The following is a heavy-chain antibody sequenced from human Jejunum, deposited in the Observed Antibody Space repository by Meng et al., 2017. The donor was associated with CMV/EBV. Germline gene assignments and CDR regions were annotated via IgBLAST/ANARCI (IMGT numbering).Heavy chain of an antibody. D-gene: IGHD6-13*01. V-gene: IGHV3-23*01. J-gene: IGHJ4*02. CDR2: ISSSGDNT. CDR1: FRNSA. CDR3: ATPPRNYNSNWYTYSFAY. Sequence: FRNSAMYWVRQPPGNGLEWVSGISSSGDNTNYADSVKGRFTISRDNSQNTLDLQMNSLRAEDTAVYYCATPPRNYNSNWYTYSFAYWGQGTLVTVSS.